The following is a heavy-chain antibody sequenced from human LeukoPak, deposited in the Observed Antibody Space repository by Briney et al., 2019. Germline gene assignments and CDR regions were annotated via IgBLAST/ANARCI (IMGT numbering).Heavy chain of an antibody. V-gene: IGHV3-66*01. Sequence: PGGSLRLSCAVSGFTVSSNYMSWVRQPPGKGLEGVSVIYSDGRAYYGGSVKGRFTISRDNSENTLYLQMNNVRVEDTAMYYCARARLYYFDIHWGQGTLVTVSS. CDR2: IYSDGRA. J-gene: IGHJ4*02. CDR1: GFTVSSNY. CDR3: ARARLYYFDIH. D-gene: IGHD3-22*01.